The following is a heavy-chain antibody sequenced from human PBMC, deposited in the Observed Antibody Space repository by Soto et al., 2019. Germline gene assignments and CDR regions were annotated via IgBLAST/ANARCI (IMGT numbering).Heavy chain of an antibody. CDR3: AKLGAYSTSAIDS. CDR1: GFTFSSYA. CDR2: ISAGAGTT. J-gene: IGHJ4*02. D-gene: IGHD6-6*01. Sequence: GSLRLSCAPSGFTFSSYAMSWVRQAPGKGLEWVSAISAGAGTTYYADSVKGRFTISRDNSKNTLHVQMNSLRAEDTAIYYCAKLGAYSTSAIDSWGQGALVTVSS. V-gene: IGHV3-23*01.